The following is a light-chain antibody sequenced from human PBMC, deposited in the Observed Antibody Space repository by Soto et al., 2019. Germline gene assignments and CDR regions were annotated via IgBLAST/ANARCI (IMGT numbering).Light chain of an antibody. CDR2: WAS. Sequence: DIVLTQSPDSPAVSLGERATINCKSSQSVLYSSNNKNYLTWYQQKPGQPPKLLIYWASTRESGVPDRFSGSGSWTDFTLTISSLQAEDVAVYYCQQYYSTPWTFGQGTKVEIK. J-gene: IGKJ1*01. CDR1: QSVLYSSNNKNY. CDR3: QQYYSTPWT. V-gene: IGKV4-1*01.